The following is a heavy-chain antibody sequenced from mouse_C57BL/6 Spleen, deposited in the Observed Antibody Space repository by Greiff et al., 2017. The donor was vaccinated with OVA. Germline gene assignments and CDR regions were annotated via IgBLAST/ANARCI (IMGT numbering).Heavy chain of an antibody. Sequence: VQLQQSGPGLVKPSQSLSLTCSVTGYSITSGYYWNWIRQFPGNKLEWMGYISYDGSNNYNPSLKNRISITRDTSKNQFFLKLNSVTTEDTATYYCARGVYYGSSYHAMDYWGQGTSVTVSS. CDR2: ISYDGSN. CDR3: ARGVYYGSSYHAMDY. D-gene: IGHD1-1*01. CDR1: GYSITSGYY. V-gene: IGHV3-6*01. J-gene: IGHJ4*01.